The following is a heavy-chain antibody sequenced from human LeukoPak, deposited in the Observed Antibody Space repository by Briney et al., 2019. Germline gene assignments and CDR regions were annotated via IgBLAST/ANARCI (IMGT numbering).Heavy chain of an antibody. Sequence: SQTLSLTCTVSGGSISSGSYYWRWIRQPAGKGLEWLGRIYTSGSTNYNPSLMSRVTISVDTSKNQFSLKLSSVTAADTAVYYCASTARQYGSGSYYHYYYYMDVWGKGTTVTVSS. CDR2: IYTSGST. V-gene: IGHV4-61*02. CDR3: ASTARQYGSGSYYHYYYYMDV. D-gene: IGHD3-10*01. J-gene: IGHJ6*03. CDR1: GGSISSGSYY.